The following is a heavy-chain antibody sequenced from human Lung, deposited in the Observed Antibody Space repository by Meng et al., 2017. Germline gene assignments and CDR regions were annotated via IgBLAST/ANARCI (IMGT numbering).Heavy chain of an antibody. V-gene: IGHV3-30*01. D-gene: IGHD4-17*01. Sequence: GQLVGSGGGVFHPGRSLRLSCAASGFTFSRNAMHWVRQAPGKGLEWVAAISYDGSNQHYADSVKGRFTISRDNSENTLYLQMNSLRAEDTAVYYCARNNYGDYYFDYWGQGTLVTVSS. CDR2: ISYDGSNQ. CDR3: ARNNYGDYYFDY. J-gene: IGHJ4*02. CDR1: GFTFSRNA.